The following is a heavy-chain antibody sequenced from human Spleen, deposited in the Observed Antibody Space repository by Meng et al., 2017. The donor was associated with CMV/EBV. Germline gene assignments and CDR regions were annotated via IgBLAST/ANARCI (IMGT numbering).Heavy chain of an antibody. CDR1: SISSGDYY. D-gene: IGHD2-2*01. V-gene: IGHV4-30-4*08. CDR2: TYYNGRS. CDR3: ARTQDCTSTSCYTGFDP. J-gene: IGHJ5*02. Sequence: SISSGDYYWSWIRQPPGKGLEWIGFTYYNGRSYYHPSLKSRVIMSVDTSKNQFSLRLSSVTAADTAVYYCARTQDCTSTSCYTGFDPWGQGTLVTVSS.